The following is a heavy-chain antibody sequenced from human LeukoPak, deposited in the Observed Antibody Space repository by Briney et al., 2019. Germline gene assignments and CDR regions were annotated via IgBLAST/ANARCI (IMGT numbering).Heavy chain of an antibody. D-gene: IGHD5-12*01. V-gene: IGHV5-51*01. J-gene: IGHJ4*02. CDR1: VDSFNTKW. Sequence: GESLKISCKGSVDSFNTKWIAWVRQMPGKGREWMGIIYPGDSDARYSPSFQAQVTISVPKSIRTAYLQWSSLKASDTAMYYCAAEVATGYYFDYWGQGTLITVSS. CDR3: AAEVATGYYFDY. CDR2: IYPGDSDA.